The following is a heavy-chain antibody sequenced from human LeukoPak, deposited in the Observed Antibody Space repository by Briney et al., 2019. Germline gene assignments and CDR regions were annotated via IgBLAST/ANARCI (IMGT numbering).Heavy chain of an antibody. D-gene: IGHD2/OR15-2a*01. CDR2: ITCNGDKT. CDR1: GFTFDDYD. Sequence: GGSLRLSCAASGFTFDDYDMSWVRQVPGKGLEWVAGITCNGDKTGYADSVKGRFAISRDNTETSLYLQMSSLRAEDTALYYCARDPFCSSTTGCYVEDWFDPWGPGTLVTASS. J-gene: IGHJ5*02. V-gene: IGHV3-20*04. CDR3: ARDPFCSSTTGCYVEDWFDP.